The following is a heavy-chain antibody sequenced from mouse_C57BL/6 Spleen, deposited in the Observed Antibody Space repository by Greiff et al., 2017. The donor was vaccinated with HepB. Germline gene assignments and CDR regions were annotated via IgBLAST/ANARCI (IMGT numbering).Heavy chain of an antibody. Sequence: QVHVKQSGAELVKPGASVKMSCKASGYTFTSYWITWVKQRPGQGLEWIGDIYPGSGSTNYNEKFKSKATLTVDTSSSTAYMQLSSLTSEDSAVYYCATHYDVSAMDYWGQGTSVTVSS. CDR1: GYTFTSYW. J-gene: IGHJ4*01. CDR3: ATHYDVSAMDY. CDR2: IYPGSGST. D-gene: IGHD2-4*01. V-gene: IGHV1-55*01.